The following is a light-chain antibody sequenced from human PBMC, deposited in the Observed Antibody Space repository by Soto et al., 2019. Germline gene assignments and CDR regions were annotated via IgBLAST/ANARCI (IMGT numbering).Light chain of an antibody. Sequence: IEMTQSPSALSASAGDRVTITCQASQDIKNYVIWYQQKPGRAPKLLIYDAASLGTGVSSRFSGSGSGTHFTLTISSLQPEDVATYYCQQFASVPCTFGQGTKLEIK. CDR3: QQFASVPCT. V-gene: IGKV1-33*01. J-gene: IGKJ2*02. CDR1: QDIKNY. CDR2: DAA.